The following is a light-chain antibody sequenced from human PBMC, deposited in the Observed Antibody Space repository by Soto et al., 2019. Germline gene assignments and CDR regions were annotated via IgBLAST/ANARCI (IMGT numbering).Light chain of an antibody. CDR2: GAS. CDR1: QSVSSN. CDR3: QHYNNWPPWT. Sequence: EIVLTQSPATLSSFPGDRVTLSCGSSQSVSSNLAWYQQRPGQAPRLLIYGASTRAPGIPARFSGSGSETEFTLTISSLQSEDFAVYYCQHYNNWPPWTFGQGTKVDIK. V-gene: IGKV3-15*01. J-gene: IGKJ1*01.